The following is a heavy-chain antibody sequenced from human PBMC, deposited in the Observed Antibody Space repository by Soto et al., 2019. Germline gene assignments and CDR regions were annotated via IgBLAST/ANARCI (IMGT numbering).Heavy chain of an antibody. CDR2: SRGFSPYT. V-gene: IGHV3-21*01. CDR3: ARDRGYDAHDYYYNAMDV. D-gene: IGHD3-10*01. Sequence: EVQLVESGGGLVKPGGSLRLSCISSGFTFRTYTMNWVRQAPGKGLEWVSGSRGFSPYTFYAESVKGRFTISRDNAKNSLYLQMNSLRAEDTAVYYCARDRGYDAHDYYYNAMDVWGQGTTVTVSS. J-gene: IGHJ6*02. CDR1: GFTFRTYT.